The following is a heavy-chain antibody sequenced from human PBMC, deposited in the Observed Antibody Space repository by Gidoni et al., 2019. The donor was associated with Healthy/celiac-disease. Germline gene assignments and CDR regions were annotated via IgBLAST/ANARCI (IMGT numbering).Heavy chain of an antibody. CDR1: AGSISSGNYY. CDR2: IYTSGST. D-gene: IGHD3-16*01. J-gene: IGHJ4*02. CDR3: ARDRGLLAFDY. V-gene: IGHV4-61*02. Sequence: QVQLQESGPGLVKPSQTLSITCTVSAGSISSGNYYWSWLRPPAGKGLEWIGRIYTSGSTNYNPSLKGRVTISVDTSKNQFSLKLSSVTAADTAVYYCARDRGLLAFDYWGQGTLVTVSS.